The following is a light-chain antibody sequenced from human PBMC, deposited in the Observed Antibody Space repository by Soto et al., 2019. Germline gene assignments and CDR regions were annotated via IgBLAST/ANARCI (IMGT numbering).Light chain of an antibody. CDR2: RDT. CDR1: KIGGKI. Sequence: ELTQPLSVSVALGQTARITCGADKIGGKIVHWYQQKPGQAPVVVIYRDTNRPSGTPERFSGSNSGNTATLTISRAQAGDEAEYYCQVWDRSTEVFGPGTKVTVL. V-gene: IGLV3-9*01. J-gene: IGLJ1*01. CDR3: QVWDRSTEV.